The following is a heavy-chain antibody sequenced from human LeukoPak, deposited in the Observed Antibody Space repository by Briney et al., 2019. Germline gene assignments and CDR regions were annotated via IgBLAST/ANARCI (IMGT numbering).Heavy chain of an antibody. J-gene: IGHJ5*02. V-gene: IGHV3-23*01. CDR2: IGGSGGST. CDR3: AKELYSSSWYWANWFDP. D-gene: IGHD6-13*01. CDR1: GFTFSSYV. Sequence: PGGPLRLSCAASGFTFSSYVMSWVRQAPGKGLEWVSAIGGSGGSTYYADSVKGRFTISRDNSKNTLYLQMNSLRAEDTAVYYCAKELYSSSWYWANWFDPWGQGTLVTVSS.